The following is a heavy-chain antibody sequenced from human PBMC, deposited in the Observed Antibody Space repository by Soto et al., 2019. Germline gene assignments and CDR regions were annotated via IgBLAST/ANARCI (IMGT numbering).Heavy chain of an antibody. CDR1: GFTFSGSA. D-gene: IGHD3-3*01. CDR3: SRRASDFWSGKPQYYMDV. CDR2: IRSKGNNYAT. Sequence: EVQLVESGGGLVQPGGSLKLSCAASGFTFSGSAMHWVRQASGKGLEWVGRIRSKGNNYATAYGASLKGRFTISRDDSKNTAYLQMNSLNIEDTAVYYCSRRASDFWSGKPQYYMDVWGKVTTVTVSS. V-gene: IGHV3-73*01. J-gene: IGHJ6*03.